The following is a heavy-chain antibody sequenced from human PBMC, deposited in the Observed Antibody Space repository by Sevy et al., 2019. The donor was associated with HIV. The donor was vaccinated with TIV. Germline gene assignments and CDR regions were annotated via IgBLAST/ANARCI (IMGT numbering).Heavy chain of an antibody. Sequence: TLSLTCTVSGGSISSGGYYWSWIRQHPGKGLEWIGYIYYSGSTYYNPSLKSRVTISVDTSKNQFSLKLSSVTAADTAVYYCARDKDGRGVYFDYWGQGTLVTVSS. J-gene: IGHJ4*02. CDR3: ARDKDGRGVYFDY. CDR1: GGSISSGGYY. V-gene: IGHV4-31*03. CDR2: IYYSGST.